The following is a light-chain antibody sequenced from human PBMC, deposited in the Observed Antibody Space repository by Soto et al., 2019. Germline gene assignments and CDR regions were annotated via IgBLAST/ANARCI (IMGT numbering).Light chain of an antibody. V-gene: IGLV2-11*01. J-gene: IGLJ1*01. CDR2: DVS. CDR3: CSYAGSPYV. Sequence: QSALSQPRSVSGSPGQSFAIWCTGTSSDVGDYNYVSWYQQHPGKAPKVMIYDVSKRPSGVPDRFSGSKSGNTDSLTISGLQAEDEADYYCCSYAGSPYVFGTGTKVTVL. CDR1: SSDVGDYNY.